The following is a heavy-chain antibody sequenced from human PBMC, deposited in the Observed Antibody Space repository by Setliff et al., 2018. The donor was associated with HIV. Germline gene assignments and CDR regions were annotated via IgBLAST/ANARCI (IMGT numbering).Heavy chain of an antibody. CDR1: GGSLSGYY. J-gene: IGHJ3*01. CDR3: ARGLSFYDGFDF. V-gene: IGHV4-34*01. CDR2: INHSGST. Sequence: NPSETLSLTCAVYGGSLSGYYWSWIRQPPGKGLEWFGEINHSGSTNYNPSLKSRVTISVDTSKNQFSLKLSSATAADTAVYYCARGLSFYDGFDFWGQGTMVTVSS.